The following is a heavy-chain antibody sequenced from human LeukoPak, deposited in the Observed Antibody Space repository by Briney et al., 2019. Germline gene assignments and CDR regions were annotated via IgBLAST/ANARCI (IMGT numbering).Heavy chain of an antibody. J-gene: IGHJ3*02. CDR1: GDSLTSSSHY. V-gene: IGHV4-39*01. D-gene: IGHD2-21*02. Sequence: ASETLSLTCTVSGDSLTSSSHYWGWIRQPPGKRLQWVASLHHTGRNYSNAALKSRVSISMDTAKSQFSLKVNSVTAADSGVYYCVAEMTASAAFDIWGQGTRVAVSS. CDR3: VAEMTASAAFDI. CDR2: LHHTGRN.